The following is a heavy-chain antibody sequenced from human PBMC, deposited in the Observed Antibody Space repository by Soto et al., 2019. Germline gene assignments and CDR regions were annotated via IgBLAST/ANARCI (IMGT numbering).Heavy chain of an antibody. Sequence: QVQLQESGPGLVKPSQTLSLTCTVSGGSISSGARYWTWVRQHPGKGLEWIGYIYYNGDTYYNPSLKSRVIISLDTSKNQFSLRLSSVTAADTAVDYCARDRVGGCLDYWGQGNLVTVSS. CDR1: GGSISSGARY. CDR2: IYYNGDT. CDR3: ARDRVGGCLDY. J-gene: IGHJ4*02. V-gene: IGHV4-31*03.